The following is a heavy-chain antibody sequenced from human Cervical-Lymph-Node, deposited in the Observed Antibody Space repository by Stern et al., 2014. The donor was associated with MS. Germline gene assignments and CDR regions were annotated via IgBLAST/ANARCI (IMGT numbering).Heavy chain of an antibody. J-gene: IGHJ4*02. CDR2: ISFDVNLK. CDR3: ASDDEDTSMLFDH. Sequence: LHLVESGGAVVQPGRSLRLSCAASGFTFSSYGMNWVRTAPGRGLVWMRVISFDVNLKYYAASVTGRFTSSRDIAKNTLHLQMNSVTPYDTAIYYCASDDEDTSMLFDHWCQGTLVTFSS. V-gene: IGHV3-30*03. D-gene: IGHD2-8*01. CDR1: GFTFSSYG.